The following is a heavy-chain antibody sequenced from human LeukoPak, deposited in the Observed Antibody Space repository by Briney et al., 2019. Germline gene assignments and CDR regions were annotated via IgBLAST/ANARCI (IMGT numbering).Heavy chain of an antibody. J-gene: IGHJ4*02. D-gene: IGHD2-15*01. CDR3: ASKDIVVVVAVNFDY. Sequence: GGSLRLSCAASGFTFSSYAMTWVRQAPGKGLEWVSAISGSDGSTYYADSVKGRFTISRDNSKNTLYLQMNSLRAEDTAVYYCASKDIVVVVAVNFDYWGQGTLVTVSS. CDR2: ISGSDGST. CDR1: GFTFSSYA. V-gene: IGHV3-23*01.